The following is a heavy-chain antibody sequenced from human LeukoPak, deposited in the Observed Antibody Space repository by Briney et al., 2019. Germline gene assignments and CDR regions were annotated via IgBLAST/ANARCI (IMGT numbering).Heavy chain of an antibody. J-gene: IGHJ3*02. D-gene: IGHD4-23*01. Sequence: PSETLSLTCTVSGAFISSGGFYWSWLRQPPGKGLEWIGYIYHSGKAYYNPSLESRVTISVDRSKNHFSLNLNSVTAADTSVYYCARDLELGGAGAFDIWGQGTMVTVSS. CDR1: GAFISSGGFY. CDR2: IYHSGKA. V-gene: IGHV4-30-2*01. CDR3: ARDLELGGAGAFDI.